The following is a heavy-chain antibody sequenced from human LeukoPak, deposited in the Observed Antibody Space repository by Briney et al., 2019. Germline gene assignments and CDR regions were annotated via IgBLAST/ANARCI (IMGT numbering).Heavy chain of an antibody. CDR2: INHSGST. CDR3: ARGPGYGDYSLAGRKLGHAFDI. CDR1: GGSISSISYY. D-gene: IGHD4-17*01. V-gene: IGHV4-39*01. J-gene: IGHJ3*02. Sequence: PSETLSLTCTVSGGSISSISYYWGWIRQPPGKGLEWIGEINHSGSTNYNPSLKSRVTISVDTSKNQFSLKLSSVTAAGTAVYYCARGPGYGDYSLAGRKLGHAFDIWGQGTMVTVSS.